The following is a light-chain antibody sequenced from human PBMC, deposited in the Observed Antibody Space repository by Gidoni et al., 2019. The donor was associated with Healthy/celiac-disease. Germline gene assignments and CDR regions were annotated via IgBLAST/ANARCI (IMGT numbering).Light chain of an antibody. CDR3: QQYNSYPYT. CDR1: QSISSW. CDR2: KAS. V-gene: IGKV1-5*03. Sequence: DIQMTQSPSTLSASVGDRVTITCRASQSISSWLAWYQQKPGKAPKLLIYKASSLESGVPSRFSGSGSGTEFTLTISSMQPDDFATYYCQQYNSYPYTFGQGTKLEIK. J-gene: IGKJ2*01.